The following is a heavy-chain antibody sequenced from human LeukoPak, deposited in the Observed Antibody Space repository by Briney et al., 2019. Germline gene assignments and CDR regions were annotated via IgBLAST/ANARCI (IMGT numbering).Heavy chain of an antibody. CDR1: GGSISSGSYY. CDR2: IYTSGST. V-gene: IGHV4-61*02. CDR3: ARDRYDFWSGYPWFDP. J-gene: IGHJ5*02. Sequence: SQTLSLTCTVSGGSISSGSYYWSWIRQPAGKGLEWIGRIYTSGSTNYNPSLKSRVTISVDTSKNQFSLKLSSVTAEDTAVYYCARDRYDFWSGYPWFDPWGQGTLVTVSS. D-gene: IGHD3-3*01.